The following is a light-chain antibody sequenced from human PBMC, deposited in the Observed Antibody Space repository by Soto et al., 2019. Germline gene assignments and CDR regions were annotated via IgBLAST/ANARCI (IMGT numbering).Light chain of an antibody. CDR3: SSYTSSSPYV. CDR1: SSDVGGYNY. CDR2: EVS. J-gene: IGLJ1*01. V-gene: IGLV2-14*01. Sequence: QSVLTQPASVSGSPGQSITISCTGTSSDVGGYNYVSWYQQHPGKAPKLMIYEVSNRLSGVSNRFSGSKSGNTASLTISGRQAEDEADYYCSSYTSSSPYVFGTGTKVTVL.